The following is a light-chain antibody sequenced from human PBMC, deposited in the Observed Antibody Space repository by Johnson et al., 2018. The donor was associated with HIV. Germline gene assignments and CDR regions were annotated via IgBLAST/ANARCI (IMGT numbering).Light chain of an antibody. CDR1: SSNIGNNY. V-gene: IGLV1-51*01. J-gene: IGLJ1*01. CDR2: DNN. CDR3: GTWVSGLIAYV. Sequence: QSVLTQPPSVSAAPGQKVTISCSGSSSNIGNNYVSWYQQLPGTAPKLLIYDNNKRPSGIPDRFSGSKSGTSATLGITGLQTGDEADYYCGTWVSGLIAYVFGTGTKVTVL.